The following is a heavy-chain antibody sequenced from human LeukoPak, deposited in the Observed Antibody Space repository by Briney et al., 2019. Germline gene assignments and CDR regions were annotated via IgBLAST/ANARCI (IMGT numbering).Heavy chain of an antibody. CDR2: IYYSGST. CDR3: ARVRTAMVLYFDY. Sequence: PSQTLSLTCTVSGGSISSGDYYWSWTRQPPGKGLEWIGYIYYSGSTYYNPSLKSRVTISVDTSKNQFSLKLSSVTAADTAVYYCARVRTAMVLYFDYWGQGTLVTVSS. J-gene: IGHJ4*02. CDR1: GGSISSGDYY. V-gene: IGHV4-30-4*01. D-gene: IGHD5-18*01.